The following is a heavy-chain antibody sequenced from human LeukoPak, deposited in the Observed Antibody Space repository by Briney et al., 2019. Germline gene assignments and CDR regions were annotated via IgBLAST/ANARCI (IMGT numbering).Heavy chain of an antibody. V-gene: IGHV4-30-2*01. CDR3: ARVHGVDSSSWYQYYFDY. Sequence: PLQTLSLTCAVSGGSITSGAYSWSWIRQPPGKGLEWIGNIYHSGSTYYNPSLKSRVSMSVDRLKNQFSLKLSSVTAADTAVHYCARVHGVDSSSWYQYYFDYWGQGTLVTVSS. D-gene: IGHD6-13*01. CDR1: GGSITSGAYS. J-gene: IGHJ4*02. CDR2: IYHSGST.